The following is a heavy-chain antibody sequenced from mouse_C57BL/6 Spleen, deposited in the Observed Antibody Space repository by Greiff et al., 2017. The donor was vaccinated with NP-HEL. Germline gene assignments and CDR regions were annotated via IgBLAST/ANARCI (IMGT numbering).Heavy chain of an antibody. Sequence: VHVKQSGPELVKPGASVKIPCKASGYTFTDYNMDWVKQSHGKSLEWIGDINPNNGGTIYNQKFKGKATLTVDKSSSTAYMELRSLTSEDTAVYYCARSGGYYLLWYFDVWGTGTTVTVSS. CDR3: ARSGGYYLLWYFDV. CDR2: INPNNGGT. D-gene: IGHD2-3*01. J-gene: IGHJ1*03. CDR1: GYTFTDYN. V-gene: IGHV1-18*01.